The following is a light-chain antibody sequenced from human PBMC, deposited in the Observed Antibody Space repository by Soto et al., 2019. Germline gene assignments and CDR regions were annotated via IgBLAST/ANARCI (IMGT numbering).Light chain of an antibody. CDR3: LQYGRSPT. CDR1: QSINSN. CDR2: GAF. J-gene: IGKJ3*01. Sequence: EIVLTQSPATLSVSPGERATLSCRASQSINSNLSWYQQKPGQAPRLLIYGAFTRAPGTPDRFSGSGSGTDFTLTINRVEPEDSAVYYCLQYGRSPTFGPGTKVDIK. V-gene: IGKV3-20*01.